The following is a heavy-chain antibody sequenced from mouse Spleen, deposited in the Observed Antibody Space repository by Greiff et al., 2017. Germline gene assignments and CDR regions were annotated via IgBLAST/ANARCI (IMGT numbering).Heavy chain of an antibody. V-gene: IGHV3-6*01. CDR2: ISYDGSN. Sequence: EVKLVESGPGLVKPSQSLSLTCSVTGYSITSGYYWNWIRQFPGNKLEWMGYISYDGSNNYNPSLKNRISITRDTSKNQFFLKLNSVTTEDTATYYCARDQDYYGYNFDYWGQGTTLTVSS. CDR1: GYSITSGYY. CDR3: ARDQDYYGYNFDY. D-gene: IGHD1-2*01. J-gene: IGHJ2*01.